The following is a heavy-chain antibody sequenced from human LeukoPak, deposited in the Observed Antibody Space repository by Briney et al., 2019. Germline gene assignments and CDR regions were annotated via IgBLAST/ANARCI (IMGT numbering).Heavy chain of an antibody. Sequence: PGGSLRLSCAASGLAFSAYKMHWVRQAPRKGLVWVSRISTDGYTTDYADFVQGRFTASRDNTKNTRSLEMSSLRAEDTAVYYCVVGGSPGYWGQGTLVTVSS. V-gene: IGHV3-74*01. CDR2: ISTDGYTT. D-gene: IGHD2-15*01. CDR1: GLAFSAYK. CDR3: VVGGSPGY. J-gene: IGHJ4*02.